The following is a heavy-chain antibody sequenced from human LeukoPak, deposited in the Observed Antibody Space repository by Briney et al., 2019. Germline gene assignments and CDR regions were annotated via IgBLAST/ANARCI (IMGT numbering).Heavy chain of an antibody. D-gene: IGHD2-15*01. J-gene: IGHJ4*02. CDR1: GFTFSTYW. CDR3: ARGVITLAATWDY. CDR2: TREDGSEK. Sequence: PGGSLRLSCTASGFTFSTYWMSWVRQAPGKGLEWVANTREDGSEKYYVDSVKGRFTISRDNAKNSLYLQMNSLRAEDTAVYYCARGVITLAATWDYWGQGTLVTVSS. V-gene: IGHV3-7*01.